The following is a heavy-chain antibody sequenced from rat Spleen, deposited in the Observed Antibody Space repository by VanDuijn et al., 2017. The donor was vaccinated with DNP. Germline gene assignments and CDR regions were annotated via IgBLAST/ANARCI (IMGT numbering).Heavy chain of an antibody. Sequence: EVQLVESGGGLVQPGRSLKLSCAASGFTFSDYNMAWVRQAPQKGLEWVATTSYDGDRSHYRDSVKGRFTVSRDNVRSILYLQMNSLRSEDMATYYCVRWNSGHFDYWGQGVMVTVSS. V-gene: IGHV5-7*01. J-gene: IGHJ2*01. D-gene: IGHD4-3*01. CDR1: GFTFSDYN. CDR3: VRWNSGHFDY. CDR2: TSYDGDRS.